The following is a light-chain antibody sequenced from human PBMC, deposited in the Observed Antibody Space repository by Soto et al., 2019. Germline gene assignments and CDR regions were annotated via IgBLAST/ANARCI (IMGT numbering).Light chain of an antibody. Sequence: DIQMTQSPSSLSASVGDRVTITCRASQTIKSYLNWYQHKPGEAPQLLISGASSLQGGVPSRFSGSASGPEFTLTISSLQPEDSATYYCQQCYTTPYTFGQGTKLDLK. CDR2: GAS. CDR3: QQCYTTPYT. J-gene: IGKJ2*01. V-gene: IGKV1-39*01. CDR1: QTIKSY.